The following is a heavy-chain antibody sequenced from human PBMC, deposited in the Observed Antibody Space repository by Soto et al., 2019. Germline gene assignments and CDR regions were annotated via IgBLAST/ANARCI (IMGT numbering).Heavy chain of an antibody. CDR3: AKDKYSSGWYPY. D-gene: IGHD6-19*01. CDR2: ISYDGSNK. J-gene: IGHJ4*02. V-gene: IGHV3-30*18. CDR1: GFTFSSYG. Sequence: QVQLVESGGGVVQPGRSLRLSCAASGFTFSSYGMHWVRQAPGTGLEWVAVISYDGSNKYYADSVKGRFTISRDNSKNTLYLQMNSLRAEDTAVYYWAKDKYSSGWYPYGGKGTLVTVSS.